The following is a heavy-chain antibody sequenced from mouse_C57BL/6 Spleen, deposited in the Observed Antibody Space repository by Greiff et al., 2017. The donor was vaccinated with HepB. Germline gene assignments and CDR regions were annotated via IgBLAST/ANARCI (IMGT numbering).Heavy chain of an antibody. D-gene: IGHD4-1*01. Sequence: EVQLQESGPGMVKPSQSLSLTCTVTGYSITSGYDWHWIRHFPGNKLEWMGYISYSGSTNYNPSLKSRISITHDTSKNHFFLKLNSVTTEDTATYYCARADWDSYWYFDVWGTGTTVTVSS. J-gene: IGHJ1*03. CDR3: ARADWDSYWYFDV. CDR2: ISYSGST. CDR1: GYSITSGYD. V-gene: IGHV3-1*01.